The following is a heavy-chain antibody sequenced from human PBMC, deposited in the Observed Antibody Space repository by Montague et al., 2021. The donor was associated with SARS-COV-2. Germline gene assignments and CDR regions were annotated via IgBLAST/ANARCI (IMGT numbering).Heavy chain of an antibody. V-gene: IGHV4-39*01. CDR3: ARFATSYYYDSKAAPATPDAFDI. CDR2: IYYSGST. D-gene: IGHD3-22*01. CDR1: GGSIRSSSYY. Sequence: SETLSLTCTVSGGSIRSSSYYWGWIRQPPGKGLEWIGSIYYSGSTYYNPSLKSRVTISVDTSKNQFSLKLSSVTAADTAVYYCARFATSYYYDSKAAPATPDAFDIWGQGTMVTVSS. J-gene: IGHJ3*02.